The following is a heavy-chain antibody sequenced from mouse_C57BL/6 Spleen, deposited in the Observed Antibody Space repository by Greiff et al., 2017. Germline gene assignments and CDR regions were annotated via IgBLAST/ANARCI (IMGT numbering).Heavy chain of an antibody. CDR3: ARKVLGSYYFDY. CDR2: IYPDSGST. CDR1: GYTFTSYW. J-gene: IGHJ2*01. Sequence: QVQLQQPGAELVKPGASVKMSCKASGYTFTSYWINWVKQRPGQGLEWIGDIYPDSGSTNYNEKFKSKATLTVDKSSSTAYMQLSSLTSEDSAVYYCARKVLGSYYFDYWGQGTTLTVSS. D-gene: IGHD1-1*01. V-gene: IGHV1-55*01.